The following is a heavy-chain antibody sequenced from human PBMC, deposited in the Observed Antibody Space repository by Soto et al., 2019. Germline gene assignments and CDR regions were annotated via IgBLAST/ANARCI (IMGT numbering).Heavy chain of an antibody. J-gene: IGHJ5*02. Sequence: QVQLVQSGAEVKKPGSSVKVSCKASGGTFSSYAISWVRQAPGQGLEWMGGIIPIFGTANYAQKFQGRVTINAGETTSTAYMELSSLRSEDTAVYYCAGEATGTSHNWFGPRGQGTLVTVSS. CDR2: IIPIFGTA. CDR1: GGTFSSYA. CDR3: AGEATGTSHNWFGP. D-gene: IGHD1-1*01. V-gene: IGHV1-69*01.